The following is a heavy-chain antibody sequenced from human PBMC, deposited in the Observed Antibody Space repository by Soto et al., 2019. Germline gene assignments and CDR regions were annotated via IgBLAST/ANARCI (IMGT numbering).Heavy chain of an antibody. J-gene: IGHJ6*02. CDR3: ARVRVVYAIRDGMDV. CDR2: ISSSSSTI. Sequence: GGSLRLSCAASGFTFSSYSMNWVRQAPGKGLEWVSYISSSSSTIYYADSVKGRFTISRDNAKSSLYLQMNSLRDEDTAVYYCARVRVVYAIRDGMDVWGQGTTVTVSS. D-gene: IGHD2-8*02. CDR1: GFTFSSYS. V-gene: IGHV3-48*02.